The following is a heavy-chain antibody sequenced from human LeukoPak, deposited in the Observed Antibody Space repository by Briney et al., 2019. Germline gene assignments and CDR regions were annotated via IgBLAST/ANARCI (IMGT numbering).Heavy chain of an antibody. Sequence: SETLSLTCTVSGGSISSYCWSWIRQPPGKGLEWIGYIYYSGSTNYNPSLKSRVTISVDTSKNQFSLKLSSVTAADTAVYYCARYNMLAYCGGDCYYYFDYWGQGTLVTVSS. CDR3: ARYNMLAYCGGDCYYYFDY. V-gene: IGHV4-59*08. CDR1: GGSISSYC. CDR2: IYYSGST. J-gene: IGHJ4*02. D-gene: IGHD2-21*02.